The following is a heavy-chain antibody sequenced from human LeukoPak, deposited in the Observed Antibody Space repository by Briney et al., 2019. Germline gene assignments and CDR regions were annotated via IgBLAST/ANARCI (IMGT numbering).Heavy chain of an antibody. D-gene: IGHD2-2*01. CDR2: INHSGST. V-gene: IGHV4-34*01. CDR1: GGSFSGYY. J-gene: IGHJ6*02. CDR3: ARGRRFLCSSTSCPYYYYYGMDV. Sequence: SETLSLTCAVYGGSFSGYYWSWIRQPPGKGLEWIGEINHSGSTNYNPSLKSRVTISVDTSKNQLSLKLSSVTAADTAVYYCARGRRFLCSSTSCPYYYYYGMDVWGQGTTVTVSS.